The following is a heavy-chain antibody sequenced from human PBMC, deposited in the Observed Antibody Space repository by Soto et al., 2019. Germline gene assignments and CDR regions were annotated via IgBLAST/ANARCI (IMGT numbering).Heavy chain of an antibody. CDR2: IWYDGSNK. CDR1: GFTFSSYG. V-gene: IGHV3-33*01. D-gene: IGHD6-13*01. Sequence: ESGGGVVQPGRSLRLSCAASGFTFSSYGMHWVRQAPGKGLEWVAVIWYDGSNKYYADSVKGRFTISRDNSKNTLYLQMNSLRAEDTAVYYCARDEGYSSSWYYFSYYYGMDVWGQGTTVTVSS. J-gene: IGHJ6*02. CDR3: ARDEGYSSSWYYFSYYYGMDV.